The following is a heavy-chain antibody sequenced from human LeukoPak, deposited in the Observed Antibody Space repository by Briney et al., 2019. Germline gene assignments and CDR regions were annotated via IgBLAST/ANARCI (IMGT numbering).Heavy chain of an antibody. CDR2: INHSGSI. CDR3: ARGPTTVTTPLDY. V-gene: IGHV4-34*01. Sequence: PSETLSLTCAIYGGSFSGYYWSWVRQPPGKGLEWIGEINHSGSISYNPSLKSRVTISVDTSKNQFPLKLSSVTAADTAVYYCARGPTTVTTPLDYWGQGTLVTVSS. CDR1: GGSFSGYY. D-gene: IGHD4-17*01. J-gene: IGHJ4*02.